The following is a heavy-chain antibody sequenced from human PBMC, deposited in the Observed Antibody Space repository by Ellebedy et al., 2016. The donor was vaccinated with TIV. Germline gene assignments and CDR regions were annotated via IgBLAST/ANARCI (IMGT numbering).Heavy chain of an antibody. D-gene: IGHD5-18*01. Sequence: ASVKVSCKASGYTFTGYYMHWVRQAPGQGLEWMGWINPNSGGTNYAQKFQGRVTMTRDTSISTAYMELSRLRSDDTAVYYCAREIRGFSYAQPMYYFDYWGQGTLVTVSS. J-gene: IGHJ4*02. CDR3: AREIRGFSYAQPMYYFDY. CDR1: GYTFTGYY. CDR2: INPNSGGT. V-gene: IGHV1-2*02.